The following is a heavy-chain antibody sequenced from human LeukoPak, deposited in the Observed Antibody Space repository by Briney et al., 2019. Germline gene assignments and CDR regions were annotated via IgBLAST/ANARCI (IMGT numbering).Heavy chain of an antibody. CDR2: ISSSGSTI. CDR1: GFTFSDYY. CDR3: ATVGSSIYFYYMDV. Sequence: GGSLRLSCAASGFTFSDYYMSWIRQAPGKGLEWVSYISSSGSTIYYADSVKGRFTISRDNAKNSLYLQMNSLRAEDTAVYYCATVGSSIYFYYMDVWGKGTTVTVSS. J-gene: IGHJ6*03. V-gene: IGHV3-11*04.